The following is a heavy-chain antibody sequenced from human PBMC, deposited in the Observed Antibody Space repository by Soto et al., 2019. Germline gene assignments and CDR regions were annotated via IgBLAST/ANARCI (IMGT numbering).Heavy chain of an antibody. J-gene: IGHJ4*02. CDR2: ISAYNGNT. CDR1: GYTFTSYG. D-gene: IGHD3-9*01. Sequence: ASVKVSCKASGYTFTSYGISWVRQAPGQGLEWMGWISAYNGNTNYAQKLQGRVTMTTDTSTSTAYMELRSLRSDDTAVYYCARGETYYDILTGYYSLHPLDYWGQGTLVTVSS. CDR3: ARGETYYDILTGYYSLHPLDY. V-gene: IGHV1-18*01.